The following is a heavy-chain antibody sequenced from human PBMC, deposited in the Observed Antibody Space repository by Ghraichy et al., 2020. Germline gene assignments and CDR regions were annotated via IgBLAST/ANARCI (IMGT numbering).Heavy chain of an antibody. CDR2: IKQDGSKK. D-gene: IGHD6-19*01. V-gene: IGHV3-7*01. CDR1: GFTFSTYW. J-gene: IGHJ4*02. Sequence: GESLNISCAASGFTFSTYWMNWVRQAPGKGLEWVANIKQDGSKKNYVDSVKGRFTISRDNAKNTLYLQMDRLRVEDTAVFHCAGGSGFLIENWGQGTPVTVSS. CDR3: AGGSGFLIEN.